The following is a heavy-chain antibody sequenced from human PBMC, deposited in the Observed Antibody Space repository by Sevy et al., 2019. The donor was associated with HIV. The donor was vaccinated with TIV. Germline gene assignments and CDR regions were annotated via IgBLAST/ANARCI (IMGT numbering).Heavy chain of an antibody. CDR2: INWNSGII. Sequence: GGCLRLSCAASGFSFGDHAMHWVRQAPGKGLEWVSGINWNSGIIAYADSVKGRFTISRDNAKNSLHLQMNSLRDEDTAFYSCSRDISSGHTIDAYHFYYGMDVWGQGTTVTVSS. CDR1: GFSFGDHA. J-gene: IGHJ6*02. V-gene: IGHV3-9*01. CDR3: SRDISSGHTIDAYHFYYGMDV. D-gene: IGHD6-19*01.